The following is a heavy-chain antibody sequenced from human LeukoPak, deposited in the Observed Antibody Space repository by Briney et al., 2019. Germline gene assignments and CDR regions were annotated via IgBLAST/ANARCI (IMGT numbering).Heavy chain of an antibody. D-gene: IGHD6-19*01. CDR2: INPNIDGT. Sequence: ASVKVACKSSGYTFTGYYMHWVRQAPGQGLEWMGRINPNIDGTNYAQKFQGRVTMTRDTSISTAYIELSRLRSDDTAVYYCASSPVAGIFDYWGQGTLVTVSS. J-gene: IGHJ4*02. CDR1: GYTFTGYY. CDR3: ASSPVAGIFDY. V-gene: IGHV1-2*06.